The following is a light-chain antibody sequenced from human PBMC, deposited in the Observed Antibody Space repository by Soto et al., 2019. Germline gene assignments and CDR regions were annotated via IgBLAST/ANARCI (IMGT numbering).Light chain of an antibody. CDR2: WAS. V-gene: IGKV4-1*01. J-gene: IGKJ1*01. Sequence: DVVMTQSPDSLAVSLGERATINCKSSRSVLHTSNNKNYLAWYQQKSGQPPKLLIYWASVRESGVPDRFSASGSGTDFTLTISSLEPEDFAVYYCQQRSNWPWTFGQGTKVEIK. CDR1: RSVLHTSNNKNY. CDR3: QQRSNWPWT.